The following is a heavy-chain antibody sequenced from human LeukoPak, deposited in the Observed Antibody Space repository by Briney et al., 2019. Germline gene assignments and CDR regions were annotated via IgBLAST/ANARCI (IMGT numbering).Heavy chain of an antibody. CDR2: IYYSGST. V-gene: IGHV4-30-4*01. CDR1: GGSISSGDYY. J-gene: IGHJ4*02. CDR3: ARVDLGYCSGRSCYSFDY. Sequence: SETLSLTCTVSGGSISSGDYYWVWIRQPPGKGLEWLGYIYYSGSTYYNPSLKSRVTISVDTSKNQFSLKLSSVTAADTAVYYCARVDLGYCSGRSCYSFDYWRQGTLVTVSS. D-gene: IGHD2-15*01.